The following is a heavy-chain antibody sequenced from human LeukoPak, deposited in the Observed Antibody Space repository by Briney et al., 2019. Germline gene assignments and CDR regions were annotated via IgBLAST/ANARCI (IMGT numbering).Heavy chain of an antibody. CDR2: IWYDGSNK. Sequence: PGRSLRLSCAASGFTFSSYGMHWVRQAPGKGLEWVAVIWYDGSNKYYADSVKGRFTISRDNSKNTLYLQMNSLRAEDTAVYYCARDDTMIVPGAFDIWGQGTMVTVSS. V-gene: IGHV3-33*01. D-gene: IGHD3-22*01. CDR3: ARDDTMIVPGAFDI. J-gene: IGHJ3*02. CDR1: GFTFSSYG.